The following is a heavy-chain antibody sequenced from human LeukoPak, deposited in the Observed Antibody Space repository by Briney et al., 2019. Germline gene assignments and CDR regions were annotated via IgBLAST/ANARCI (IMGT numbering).Heavy chain of an antibody. J-gene: IGHJ3*01. D-gene: IGHD5-18*01. CDR2: VHTSGTT. Sequence: PSETLSLTCHVSDDSITSHYWTWIRQAAGKGLEWIGRVHTSGTTDYNPSLRSRVAMSIETPKNQFSLWLSSATAADTAVYYCARVGKRGFHFGYVRSDAFDVWGHGTMVAVSS. CDR3: ARVGKRGFHFGYVRSDAFDV. CDR1: DDSITSHY. V-gene: IGHV4-4*07.